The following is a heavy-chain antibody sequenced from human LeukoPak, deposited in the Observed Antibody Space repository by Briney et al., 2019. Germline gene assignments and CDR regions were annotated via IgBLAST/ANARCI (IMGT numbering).Heavy chain of an antibody. D-gene: IGHD1-26*01. CDR3: ARDLGARDAFDI. V-gene: IGHV3-21*01. J-gene: IGHJ3*02. CDR2: ISSSSSYI. Sequence: GGSLSFSCAASGFTFSGYSMNWARKAQGKGLEWVSSISSSSSYIYYADSVKGRFTISRDNAKNSLYLQMNSLRAEDTAVYYCARDLGARDAFDIWGQGTMVTVSS. CDR1: GFTFSGYS.